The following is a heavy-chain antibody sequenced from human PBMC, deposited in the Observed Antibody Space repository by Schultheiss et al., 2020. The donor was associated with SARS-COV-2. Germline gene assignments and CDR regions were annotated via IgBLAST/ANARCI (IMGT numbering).Heavy chain of an antibody. CDR1: GFTFTTYN. D-gene: IGHD6-19*01. CDR2: ISGSGGST. V-gene: IGHV3-23*01. J-gene: IGHJ4*02. Sequence: GGSLRLSCTASGFTFTTYNINWVRQAPGKGLEWVSAISGSGGSTNYADSVKGRFTISRDNSKNTLYLQMNSLRAEDTAVYYCANLKAWSQQWLVPVDYWGQGTLVTVSS. CDR3: ANLKAWSQQWLVPVDY.